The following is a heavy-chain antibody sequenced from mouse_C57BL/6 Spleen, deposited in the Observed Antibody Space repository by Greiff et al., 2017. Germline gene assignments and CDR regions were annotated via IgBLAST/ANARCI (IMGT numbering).Heavy chain of an antibody. V-gene: IGHV1-50*01. J-gene: IGHJ2*01. Sequence: QVQLKQPGAELVKPGASVKLSCKASGYTFTSYWMQWVKQRPGQGLEWIGEIDPSDSYTNYNQKFKGKATLTVDTSSSTADMQLSSLTSEDSAVYYCARDYGKGYYFDYWGQGTTLTVSS. CDR3: ARDYGKGYYFDY. CDR2: IDPSDSYT. CDR1: GYTFTSYW. D-gene: IGHD1-1*01.